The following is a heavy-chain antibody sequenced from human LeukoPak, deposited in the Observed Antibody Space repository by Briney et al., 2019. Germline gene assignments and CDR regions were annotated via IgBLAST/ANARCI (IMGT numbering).Heavy chain of an antibody. Sequence: PSETLSLTCAVSGGSLNSIHWWSWARQPPGKGLEWIEEIYHSGNTNHNPPLKSRVTISVDKSKNQFSLKLSSVTAADTAVYYCARVVRSSGWYYFDYWGQGTLVTVSS. V-gene: IGHV4-4*02. CDR1: GGSLNSIHW. CDR3: ARVVRSSGWYYFDY. CDR2: IYHSGNT. D-gene: IGHD6-19*01. J-gene: IGHJ4*02.